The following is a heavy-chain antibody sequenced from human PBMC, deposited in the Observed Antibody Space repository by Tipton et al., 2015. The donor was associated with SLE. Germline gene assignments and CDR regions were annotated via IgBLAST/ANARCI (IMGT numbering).Heavy chain of an antibody. Sequence: TLSLTCTVSDYSISSGYYWSWIRQPPGKGLEWIGEINHSGSTNYNPSLKSRVTISVDTSKNQFSLKLSSVTAADTAVYYCARGMKVAGTYYFDYWGQGTLVTVSS. V-gene: IGHV4-38-2*02. J-gene: IGHJ4*02. CDR3: ARGMKVAGTYYFDY. CDR1: DYSISSGYY. D-gene: IGHD6-19*01. CDR2: INHSGST.